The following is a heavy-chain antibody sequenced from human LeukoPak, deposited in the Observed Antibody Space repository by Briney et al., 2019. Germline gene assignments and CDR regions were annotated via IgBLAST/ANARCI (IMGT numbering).Heavy chain of an antibody. CDR3: AGSTLGAIVY. CDR2: IYYSGST. Sequence: PSETLSLTCTVSGGSISSYYWSWIRQPPGKGLEWIGYIYYSGSTNYNPSLKSRVTISVDTSKNQFSLKLSSVTAADTAVYYCAGSTLGAIVYWGQGTLVTVSS. CDR1: GGSISSYY. J-gene: IGHJ4*02. V-gene: IGHV4-59*08. D-gene: IGHD1-26*01.